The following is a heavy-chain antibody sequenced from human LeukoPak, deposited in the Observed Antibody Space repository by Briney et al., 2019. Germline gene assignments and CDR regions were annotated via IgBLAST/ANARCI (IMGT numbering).Heavy chain of an antibody. CDR1: GYTFTGYY. V-gene: IGHV1-2*06. Sequence: ASVKVSCKASGYTFTGYYMHWVRQAPGQGLEWMGRINPNSGGTNYAQKFQGRVTMTRDTSISTAYMELSRLRSDDTAVYYCARGRWLVSVIDYYGMDVWGQGTTVTVSS. CDR3: ARGRWLVSVIDYYGMDV. CDR2: INPNSGGT. D-gene: IGHD6-19*01. J-gene: IGHJ6*02.